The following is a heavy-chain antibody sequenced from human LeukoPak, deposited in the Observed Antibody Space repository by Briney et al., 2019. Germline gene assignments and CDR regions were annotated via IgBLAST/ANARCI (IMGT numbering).Heavy chain of an antibody. J-gene: IGHJ5*02. V-gene: IGHV4-39*07. CDR2: IYYSGST. Sequence: PSETLSLTCTVSGGSISSSSYYWGWIRQPPGKGLEWIGRIYYSGSTNYNPSLKSRVTISVDTSKNQFSLKLSSVTAADTAVYYCARASLPAAMKGTNWFDPWGQGTLVTVSS. D-gene: IGHD2-2*01. CDR1: GGSISSSSYY. CDR3: ARASLPAAMKGTNWFDP.